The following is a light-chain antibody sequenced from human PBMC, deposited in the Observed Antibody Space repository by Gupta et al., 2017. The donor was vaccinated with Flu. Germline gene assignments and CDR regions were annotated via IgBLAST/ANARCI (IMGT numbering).Light chain of an antibody. CDR2: KAS. J-gene: IGKJ1*01. V-gene: IGKV1-5*03. CDR1: QSISSW. Sequence: DIQMTQSPSTLSASVGDRVTITCRASQSISSWLAWYQQKPGKAPKLLIYKASSVESGVPSRFSGSGSGTEFTLTISSLQPDDFATYYCQHENSSSRTFGQGTKVEIK. CDR3: QHENSSSRT.